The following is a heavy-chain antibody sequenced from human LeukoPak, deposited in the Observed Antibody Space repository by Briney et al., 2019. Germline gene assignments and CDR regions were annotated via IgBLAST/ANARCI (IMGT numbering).Heavy chain of an antibody. CDR2: IIPIFGTA. D-gene: IGHD2-2*01. V-gene: IGHV1-69*05. CDR1: GGTFSSYA. J-gene: IGHJ4*02. CDR3: ASKYCSSTSCYFGVFLDY. Sequence: GASVKVSCKASGGTFSSYAISWVRQAPGQGLEWMGGIIPIFGTANYAQKFQGRVTITTDESTSTAYMELSSLRSEDTAVYYCASKYCSSTSCYFGVFLDYSGQGTLVTVSS.